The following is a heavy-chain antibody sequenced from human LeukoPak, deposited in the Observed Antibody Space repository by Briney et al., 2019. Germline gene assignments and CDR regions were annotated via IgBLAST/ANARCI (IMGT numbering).Heavy chain of an antibody. CDR3: ARADGGLHSSSWYRLDY. V-gene: IGHV4-39*01. Sequence: PSETLSLTCTVSGGSISSSDYYWGWVRQPPGKGLEWIGSIFYSGAAHCNPSLKSRVTISVDTSNNQFSLMLSSVTAADTAVYYCARADGGLHSSSWYRLDYWGQGTLVTVSS. CDR1: GGSISSSDYY. CDR2: IFYSGAA. D-gene: IGHD6-13*01. J-gene: IGHJ4*02.